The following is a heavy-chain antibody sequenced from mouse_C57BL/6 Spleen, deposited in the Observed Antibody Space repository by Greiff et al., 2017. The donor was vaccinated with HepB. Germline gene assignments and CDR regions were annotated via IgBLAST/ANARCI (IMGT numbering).Heavy chain of an antibody. D-gene: IGHD3-3*01. CDR3: AKEGLCGAWFAY. V-gene: IGHV1-64*01. CDR2: IHPNSGST. J-gene: IGHJ3*01. Sequence: QVQLQQPGAELVKPGASVKLSCKASGYTFTSYWMHWVKQRPGQGLEWIGMIHPNSGSTNYNEKFKSKATLTVDKSSSTAYMQLSSLTSEDSAVYYCAKEGLCGAWFAYWGQGTLVTVSA. CDR1: GYTFTSYW.